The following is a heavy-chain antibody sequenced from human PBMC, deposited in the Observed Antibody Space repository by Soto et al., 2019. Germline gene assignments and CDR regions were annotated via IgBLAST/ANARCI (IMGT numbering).Heavy chain of an antibody. Sequence: ASVKVSCKASGYTFTGYYMHWVRQAPGQGLEWMGWINPNSGGTNYAQKFQGWVTMTRDTSISTAYMELSRLRSDDTAVYYCARTPMTTVVTFYFDYWGQGTLVTVSS. J-gene: IGHJ4*02. CDR2: INPNSGGT. D-gene: IGHD4-17*01. V-gene: IGHV1-2*04. CDR3: ARTPMTTVVTFYFDY. CDR1: GYTFTGYY.